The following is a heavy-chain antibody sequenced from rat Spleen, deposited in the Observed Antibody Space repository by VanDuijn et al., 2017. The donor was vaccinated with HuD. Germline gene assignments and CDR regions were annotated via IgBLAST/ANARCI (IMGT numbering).Heavy chain of an antibody. V-gene: IGHV5-27*01. CDR2: IRPSGDTT. Sequence: EVQLVESGGGLMQPGRSLKLSCAASGFTFSNYDMAWVRQAPTKGPEWVASIRPSGDTTYYRDSVKGRFTISRDDAKSTLYLQMDSLRSDDTAIYYCTTGGDILWPPYFDYWGQGVKVTVSS. CDR1: GFTFSNYD. J-gene: IGHJ2*01. CDR3: TTGGDILWPPYFDY. D-gene: IGHD1-9*01.